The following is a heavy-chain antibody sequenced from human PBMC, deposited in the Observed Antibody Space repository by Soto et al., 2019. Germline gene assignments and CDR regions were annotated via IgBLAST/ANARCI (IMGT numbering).Heavy chain of an antibody. Sequence: PGGSLRLSCAPSGFTFSDYYMSWIRQAPGKGLEWVSYITSSGRTIFYADSVKGRLTISRDNAKNSLYLQMNSLRAEDTAVYYCARGGGYGGQYYYGMDVWGQGTTVTVSS. D-gene: IGHD3-16*01. CDR3: ARGGGYGGQYYYGMDV. CDR1: GFTFSDYY. J-gene: IGHJ6*02. V-gene: IGHV3-11*01. CDR2: ITSSGRTI.